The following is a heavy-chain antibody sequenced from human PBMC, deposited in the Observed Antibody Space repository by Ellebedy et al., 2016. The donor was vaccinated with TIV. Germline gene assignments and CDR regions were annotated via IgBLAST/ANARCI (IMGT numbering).Heavy chain of an antibody. J-gene: IGHJ4*02. Sequence: MPSETLSLTCAVSGGSFSGYYWSWIRQPPGKGLEWIGEINHSGSTNYNPSLKSRVTISVDTSKNQFSLKLSSVTAAETAVYYCASGEVVVSAAAGACFDYWGQGTLVTVSS. CDR3: ASGEVVVSAAAGACFDY. V-gene: IGHV4-34*01. D-gene: IGHD2-15*01. CDR2: INHSGST. CDR1: GGSFSGYY.